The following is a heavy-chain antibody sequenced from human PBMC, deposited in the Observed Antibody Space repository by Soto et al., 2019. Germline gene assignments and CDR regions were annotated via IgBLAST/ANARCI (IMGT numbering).Heavy chain of an antibody. J-gene: IGHJ6*02. D-gene: IGHD2-15*01. Sequence: GGSLRLSCAASGFTFDDYTMHWVRQAPGKGLEWVSLIGWDGGSTYYADSVKGRFTISRDNSKNSLYLQMNSLRTEDTALYYCAKDKDNGMDVWGQGTTVTVSS. CDR3: AKDKDNGMDV. CDR2: IGWDGGST. V-gene: IGHV3-43*01. CDR1: GFTFDDYT.